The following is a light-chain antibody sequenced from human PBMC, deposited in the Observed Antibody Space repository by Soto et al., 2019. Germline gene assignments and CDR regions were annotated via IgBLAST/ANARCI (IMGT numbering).Light chain of an antibody. CDR2: GAS. V-gene: IGKV3-20*01. J-gene: IGKJ5*01. Sequence: EIVLTQSPGTLSLSPGERATLSCRASQSVTNNYLAWYQQKPGQAPRLLIYGASTRATGILDRFSGSGSGTDFTLTISRLEPEDFAVYYCQRYGSSPITFGQGTRLEIK. CDR1: QSVTNNY. CDR3: QRYGSSPIT.